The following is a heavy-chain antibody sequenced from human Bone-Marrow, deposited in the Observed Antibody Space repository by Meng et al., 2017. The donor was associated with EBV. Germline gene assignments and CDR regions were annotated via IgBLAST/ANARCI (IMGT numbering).Heavy chain of an antibody. CDR1: GFTFSSYA. J-gene: IGHJ4*02. V-gene: IGHV3-23*01. CDR2: ISRSGDST. Sequence: EVRLLESGGGFVQPGGSLRLSCAASGFTFSSYARSWVRQAPGKGLEGVSAISRSGDSTYYVDSVKGRFTISRDNSKNTLYLQMNSLRAEDTAVYYCAPGAYGYWGQGTLVTVSS. CDR3: APGAYGY. D-gene: IGHD5-12*01.